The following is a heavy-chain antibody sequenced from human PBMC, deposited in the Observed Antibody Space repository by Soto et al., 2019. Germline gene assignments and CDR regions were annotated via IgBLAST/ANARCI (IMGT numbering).Heavy chain of an antibody. D-gene: IGHD4-4*01. CDR3: VREGFYTLDQ. J-gene: IGHJ4*02. V-gene: IGHV3-72*01. Sequence: EVQLVESGGGWAQLGGPWGLSFPASGSNSRAHSMTGVARVPGRGLEWVGLTRNKPEGYTTELAASVKGRFVISRDDSENSVYLQMNNVKMEDTAVYYCVREGFYTLDQWGQGILVTVSS. CDR2: TRNKPEGYTT. CDR1: GSNSRAHS.